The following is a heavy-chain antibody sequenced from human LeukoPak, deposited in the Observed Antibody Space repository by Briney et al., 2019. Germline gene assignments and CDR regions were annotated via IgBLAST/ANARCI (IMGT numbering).Heavy chain of an antibody. V-gene: IGHV1-46*01. CDR2: INPSGGST. Sequence: GASVKVSCKASGYTFTSYYMHWVRQAPGQGLEWMGIINPSGGSTSYAQKFQGRVTMTRDTSTSTVYMELSSLRSEDTAVYYCARDLPDTAMVLYYYYYGMDVWGQGTTVTVSS. D-gene: IGHD5-18*01. CDR3: ARDLPDTAMVLYYYYYGMDV. J-gene: IGHJ6*02. CDR1: GYTFTSYY.